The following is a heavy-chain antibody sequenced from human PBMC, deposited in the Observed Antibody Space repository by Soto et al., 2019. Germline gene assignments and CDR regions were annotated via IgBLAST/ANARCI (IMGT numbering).Heavy chain of an antibody. CDR3: ASHLESTTYFDY. Sequence: LQLQESGPGLVKTSETLSLTCTVSGGSISNSDYFWAWMRQPPGKGLEWVGTISHTGSPCYNPSLKSRVNISVDTSKKQFSLRLPSVAAADTAVFYCASHLESTTYFDYWGRGTLVNVSS. V-gene: IGHV4-39*01. CDR1: GGSISNSDYF. D-gene: IGHD1-1*01. J-gene: IGHJ4*02. CDR2: ISHTGSP.